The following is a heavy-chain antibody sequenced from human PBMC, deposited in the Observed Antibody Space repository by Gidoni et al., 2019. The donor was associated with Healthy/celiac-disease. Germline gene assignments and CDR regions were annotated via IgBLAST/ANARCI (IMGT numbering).Heavy chain of an antibody. CDR3: VKGVPDAFDI. CDR1: GGSISSYY. D-gene: IGHD2-8*01. CDR2: IYTSGST. J-gene: IGHJ3*02. Sequence: QVQLQESGPGLVKPAETLYLTCTVAGGSISSYYWSWIRQPAGKGLEWIGRIYTSGSTNYNPYLKSRAAMSVDTSKNQFSLKLSSVTAVDTAVYYCVKGVPDAFDIWGQGTMVTVSS. V-gene: IGHV4-4*07.